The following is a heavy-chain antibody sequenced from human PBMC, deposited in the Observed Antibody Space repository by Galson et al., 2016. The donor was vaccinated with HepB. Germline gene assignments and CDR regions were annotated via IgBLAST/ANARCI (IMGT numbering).Heavy chain of an antibody. D-gene: IGHD4/OR15-4a*01. V-gene: IGHV1-2*02. J-gene: IGHJ3*02. CDR2: INPDTSGT. CDR3: ARACSNANCFYDAFDI. CDR1: GFRFTGYF. Sequence: SVKVSCKASGFRFTGYFMHWVRQAPGQGLEWMGWINPDTSGTDYAQKFQGRFTITRDTSLSTLYMELSSLKSDDTAVYFCARACSNANCFYDAFDIWGQGTMVTGSS.